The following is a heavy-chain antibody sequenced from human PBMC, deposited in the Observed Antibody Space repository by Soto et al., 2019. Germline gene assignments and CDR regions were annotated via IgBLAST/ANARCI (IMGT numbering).Heavy chain of an antibody. CDR2: INPDGGET. Sequence: ASLKVSCKASGYTFTGYYMHWVRQAPGQGLEWMGGINPDGGETIYAQKFQGRVTMTEDTSTDTAYMELSSLRSEDTAVYYCATSSSGWHDAFDIWGQGTMVTVSS. CDR3: ATSSSGWHDAFDI. CDR1: GYTFTGYY. D-gene: IGHD6-19*01. V-gene: IGHV1-24*01. J-gene: IGHJ3*02.